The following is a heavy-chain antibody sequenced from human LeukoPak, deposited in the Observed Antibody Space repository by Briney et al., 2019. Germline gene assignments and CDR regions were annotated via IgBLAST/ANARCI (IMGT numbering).Heavy chain of an antibody. V-gene: IGHV3-23*01. D-gene: IGHD3-16*01. Sequence: GGSLRLSCAASGFTLRSYDMSWVRQAPGKGPEWVATIGSGADLFYAESVKGRFTISRDDPRNTVWLQMNSLRAEDTALYYCAKDWTPHNRVYDCLDAWGQGTQVTVSS. CDR2: IGSGADL. CDR1: GFTLRSYD. CDR3: AKDWTPHNRVYDCLDA. J-gene: IGHJ5*02.